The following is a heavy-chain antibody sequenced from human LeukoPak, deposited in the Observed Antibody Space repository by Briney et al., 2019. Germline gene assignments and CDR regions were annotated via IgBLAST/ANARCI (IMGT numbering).Heavy chain of an antibody. J-gene: IGHJ4*02. CDR3: AGAGDNFWGSHRYTQLVY. CDR1: GFTVSSNC. V-gene: IGHV3-53*01. D-gene: IGHD3-16*02. CDR2: IYSGGST. Sequence: GGSLRLSCAASGFTVSSNCLTWVRQAPGKGLDCVSVIYSGGSTYYAASVEGRFTISRDNSKNTLCLQMNCMRAEETAVYYSAGAGDNFWGSHRYTQLVYWGRGTQVTDCS.